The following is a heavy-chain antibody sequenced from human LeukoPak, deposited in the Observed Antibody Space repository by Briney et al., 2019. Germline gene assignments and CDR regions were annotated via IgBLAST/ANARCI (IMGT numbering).Heavy chain of an antibody. V-gene: IGHV3-15*01. CDR3: RPRYGRKDY. CDR2: IKSKTEGGTT. D-gene: IGHD5-18*01. CDR1: GFTFSNAW. Sequence: PGGSLRLSCAASGFTFSNAWMSWVRQAPGKGLEWVGRIKSKTEGGTTDYAAPVKGRFTISRDDSKNTLYLQMNSLKTEDTAVYYCRPRYGRKDYWGQGTLVTVSS. J-gene: IGHJ4*02.